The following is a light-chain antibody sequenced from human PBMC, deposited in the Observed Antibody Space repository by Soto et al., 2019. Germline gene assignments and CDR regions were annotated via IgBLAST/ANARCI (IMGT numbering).Light chain of an antibody. J-gene: IGKJ1*01. Sequence: IVLTQSPVTLSLSPGERATLSCRASRSVSSYLAWYQQKPGQAPRRLIYDVSKRATGIPARFSGSGSGTDFTLTIISLEPEDFAVYYCHQRSDWPLGTFGQGTKVEIK. CDR3: HQRSDWPLGT. V-gene: IGKV3-11*01. CDR1: RSVSSY. CDR2: DVS.